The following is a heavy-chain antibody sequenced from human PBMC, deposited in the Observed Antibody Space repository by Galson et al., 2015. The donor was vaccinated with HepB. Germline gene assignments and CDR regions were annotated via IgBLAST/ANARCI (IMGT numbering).Heavy chain of an antibody. CDR3: AKDLLSRRQLVDYYYCGMDV. CDR2: ISYDGSNK. Sequence: SLRLSCAASGFTFSSYAMHWVRQAPGKGLEWVAVISYDGSNKYYAHSVKGRFTISRDNSKNTLYLQMNNLRAEDTAVHYCAKDLLSRRQLVDYYYCGMDVWGQGTTVTVSS. D-gene: IGHD6-13*01. CDR1: GFTFSSYA. V-gene: IGHV3-30*04. J-gene: IGHJ6*02.